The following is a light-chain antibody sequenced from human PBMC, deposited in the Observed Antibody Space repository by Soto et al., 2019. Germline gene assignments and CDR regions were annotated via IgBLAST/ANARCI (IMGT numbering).Light chain of an antibody. CDR3: QSYDSSQSAL. J-gene: IGLJ3*02. V-gene: IGLV1-40*01. CDR1: SSNIGAGYD. Sequence: QSVLTQPPSVSGAPGQRVTISCTGSSSNIGAGYDVHWYQQLPGTAPKLLIYGNSNRPSGVPDRFSGSKSGTSASLAITGLQAEDEADYYCQSYDSSQSALFGGVTKVTVL. CDR2: GNS.